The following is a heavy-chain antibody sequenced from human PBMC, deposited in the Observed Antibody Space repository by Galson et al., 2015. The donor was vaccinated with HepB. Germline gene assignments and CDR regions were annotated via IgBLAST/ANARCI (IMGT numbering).Heavy chain of an antibody. D-gene: IGHD2-2*01. CDR1: GFTFSSYA. J-gene: IGHJ6*02. CDR2: ISYDGSNK. CDR3: ARDLYLTAAIRGYYYYYGMDV. Sequence: SLRLSCAASGFTFSSYAMHWVRQAPGKGLEWVAVISYDGSNKYYADSVKGRFTISRDNSKNTLYLQMNSLRAEDTAVYYCARDLYLTAAIRGYYYYYGMDVWGQGTTVTVSS. V-gene: IGHV3-30-3*01.